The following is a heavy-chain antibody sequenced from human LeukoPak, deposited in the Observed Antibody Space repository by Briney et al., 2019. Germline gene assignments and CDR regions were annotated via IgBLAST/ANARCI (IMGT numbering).Heavy chain of an antibody. CDR3: ARAERGSGYDYWFDP. CDR2: INHSGST. Sequence: SETLSLTCAVYGGSFSGYYWSWIRQPPGKGLEWIGEINHSGSTNYNPSPKSRVTMSVDTSKNQFSLKLSSVTAADTAVYYCARAERGSGYDYWFDPWGQGTLVTVSS. D-gene: IGHD5-12*01. V-gene: IGHV4-34*01. CDR1: GGSFSGYY. J-gene: IGHJ5*02.